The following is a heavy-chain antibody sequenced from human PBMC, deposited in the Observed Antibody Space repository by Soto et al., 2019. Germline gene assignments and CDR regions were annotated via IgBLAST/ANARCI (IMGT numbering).Heavy chain of an antibody. CDR1: GGTFSSYA. V-gene: IGHV1-69*06. J-gene: IGHJ4*02. D-gene: IGHD3-22*01. CDR2: IIPIFGTA. Sequence: GASVKVSCKASGGTFSSYASSWVRQAPGQGLEWMGGIIPIFGTANYAQKFQGRVTITADKSTSTAYMELSSLRSEDTAVYYCARSLRDYYDSSGYPFDYWGQGTLVTVSS. CDR3: ARSLRDYYDSSGYPFDY.